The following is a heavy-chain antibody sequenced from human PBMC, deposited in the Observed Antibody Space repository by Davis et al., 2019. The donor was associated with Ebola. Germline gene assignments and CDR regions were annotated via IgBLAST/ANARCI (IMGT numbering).Heavy chain of an antibody. CDR3: AKGSVAMALFDY. J-gene: IGHJ4*02. Sequence: GESLKISCAASGFTFSSYWMSWVRQAPGKGLEWVANIKQDGSEKYYVDSVKGRFTISRDNSKNTLYLQMNSLRAEDTAVYYCAKGSVAMALFDYWGQGTLVTVSS. D-gene: IGHD6-19*01. V-gene: IGHV3-7*03. CDR2: IKQDGSEK. CDR1: GFTFSSYW.